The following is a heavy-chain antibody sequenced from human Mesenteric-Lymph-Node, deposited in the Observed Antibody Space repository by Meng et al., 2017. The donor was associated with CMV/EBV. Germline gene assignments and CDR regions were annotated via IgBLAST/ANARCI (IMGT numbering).Heavy chain of an antibody. CDR2: ISSSSSFV. V-gene: IGHV3-21*01. J-gene: IGHJ6*02. Sequence: GESLKISCGASGFTFSSYSMNWVRQAPGKGLEWVSFISSSSSFVYYADSAKGRFTMSRDNAKNSLYLQMNSLRAEDTAVYYCARGGVGYNYGFYYGMDVWGQGTTVTVSS. CDR3: ARGGVGYNYGFYYGMDV. CDR1: GFTFSSYS. D-gene: IGHD5-18*01.